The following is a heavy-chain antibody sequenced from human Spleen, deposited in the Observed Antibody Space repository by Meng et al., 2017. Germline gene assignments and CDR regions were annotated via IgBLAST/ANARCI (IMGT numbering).Heavy chain of an antibody. CDR2: IYHNGDT. D-gene: IGHD3-10*01. Sequence: SETLSLTCTVSDDSISSYYWNWIRQPPGKGLEWIGFIYHNGDTNYNPSLKSRVTISVDTSKNQFSLKLSSVTAADTAVYYCANTDPFIETYYYGSGRPWAGYGMDVWGQGTTVTVSS. CDR3: ANTDPFIETYYYGSGRPWAGYGMDV. V-gene: IGHV4-59*12. CDR1: DDSISSYY. J-gene: IGHJ6*02.